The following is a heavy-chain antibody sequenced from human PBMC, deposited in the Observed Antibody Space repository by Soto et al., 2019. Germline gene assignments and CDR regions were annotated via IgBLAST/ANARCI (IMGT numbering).Heavy chain of an antibody. D-gene: IGHD4-17*01. CDR2: IYYSGST. Sequence: QVQLQESGPGLVKPSQTLSLTCTVSGGSISSGDYYWSWIRQPPGKGLEWIGYIYYSGSTYYNPSLKSRVTISGDTSKNQCSLKLSSVTAADTAVYYCDRDIDYGDSRYFDYWGQGTLVTVSS. V-gene: IGHV4-30-4*01. CDR1: GGSISSGDYY. CDR3: DRDIDYGDSRYFDY. J-gene: IGHJ4*02.